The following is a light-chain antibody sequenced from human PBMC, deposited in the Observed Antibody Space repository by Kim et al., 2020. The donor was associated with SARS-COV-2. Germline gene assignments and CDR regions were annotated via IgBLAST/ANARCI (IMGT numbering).Light chain of an antibody. J-gene: IGLJ3*02. CDR1: NSNIGARFD. CDR3: QAYDNSLRAVM. V-gene: IGLV1-40*01. Sequence: RVSISCTGTNSNIGARFDVHWYQQLPGPAPKLLIYANNNRPSGVPDRFSGSKSGTSASLAITGLQAEDEADYYCQAYDNSLRAVMFGGGTQLTVL. CDR2: ANN.